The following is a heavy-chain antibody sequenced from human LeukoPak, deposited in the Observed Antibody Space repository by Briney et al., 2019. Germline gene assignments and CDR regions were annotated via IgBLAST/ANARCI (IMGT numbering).Heavy chain of an antibody. CDR2: INHSGST. CDR3: ARVTIFGVVNYYYMDA. D-gene: IGHD3-3*01. J-gene: IGHJ6*03. Sequence: PSETLSLTCAVYGGSFSGYYWSWIRQPPGKGLEWIGEINHSGSTNYNPSLKSRVTISVDTSKNQFSLKLSSVTAADTAVYYCARVTIFGVVNYYYMDAWGKGTTVTVSS. CDR1: GGSFSGYY. V-gene: IGHV4-34*01.